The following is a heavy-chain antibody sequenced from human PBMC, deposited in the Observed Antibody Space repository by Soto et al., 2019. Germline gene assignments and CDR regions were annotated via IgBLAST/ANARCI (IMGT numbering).Heavy chain of an antibody. V-gene: IGHV3-30*04. D-gene: IGHD6-13*01. Sequence: GGSLRLSCAASGFTFSSNAMHWVRQAPGKGLEWVAVISYDGSNKYYADSVKGRFTISRDNSKNTLYLQMNSLRAEDTAVYYCARDLSSSSWCYYYCLDVWGQGTTVTVSS. CDR2: ISYDGSNK. CDR3: ARDLSSSSWCYYYCLDV. CDR1: GFTFSSNA. J-gene: IGHJ6*02.